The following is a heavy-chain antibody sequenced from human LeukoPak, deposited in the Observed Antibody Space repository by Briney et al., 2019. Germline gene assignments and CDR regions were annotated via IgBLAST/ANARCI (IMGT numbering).Heavy chain of an antibody. CDR3: AGATLYYDSSGYQDY. V-gene: IGHV1-69*01. CDR2: IIPIFGTA. J-gene: IGHJ4*02. Sequence: AASVTVSCKASGGTFSSYAISWVRQAPGQGLEWMGGIIPIFGTANYAQKFQGRVTITADESTSTAYMELSSLRSEDTAVYYCAGATLYYDSSGYQDYWGQGTLVTVSS. CDR1: GGTFSSYA. D-gene: IGHD3-22*01.